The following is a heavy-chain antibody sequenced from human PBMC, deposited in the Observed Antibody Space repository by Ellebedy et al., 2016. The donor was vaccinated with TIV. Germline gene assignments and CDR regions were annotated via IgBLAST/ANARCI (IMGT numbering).Heavy chain of an antibody. CDR3: ARDDEDSDAYDV. J-gene: IGHJ3*01. CDR1: GFIFSSYA. Sequence: GGSLRLSCAASGFIFSSYAMSWVRQAPGKGLEWVAKTSQDGSEKYYLDSVKGRFTISRDNAKNSLSLQMNSLRAEDTAVYYCARDDEDSDAYDVWGQGTMVTVSS. CDR2: TSQDGSEK. D-gene: IGHD3-22*01. V-gene: IGHV3-7*01.